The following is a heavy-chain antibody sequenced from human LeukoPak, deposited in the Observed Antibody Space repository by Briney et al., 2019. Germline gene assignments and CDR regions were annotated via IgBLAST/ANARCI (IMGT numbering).Heavy chain of an antibody. D-gene: IGHD3-22*01. CDR1: GFTFRSYG. V-gene: IGHV3-33*08. Sequence: GGSLRLSCAASGFTFRSYGMHWVRQAPGKGLEWVAVIWNDGSNKYYADSVKGRFTISRDNSKNTLYLQMNSLRAEDTAVYYCARIHSLYYYDSSGYGAFDIWGQGTMVTVSS. CDR3: ARIHSLYYYDSSGYGAFDI. CDR2: IWNDGSNK. J-gene: IGHJ3*02.